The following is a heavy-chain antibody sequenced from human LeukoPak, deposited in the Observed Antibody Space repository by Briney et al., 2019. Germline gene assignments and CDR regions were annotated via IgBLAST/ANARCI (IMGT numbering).Heavy chain of an antibody. D-gene: IGHD6-13*01. V-gene: IGHV5-51*01. Sequence: GESLKISCKGSGYAFHAYWIAWVRQMPGKGLEWMGVIYPDDSTTRYSPSFQGQVTISADKSISTAYLQWSSLKASDTAMYYCARPGAAAVHDAFDIWGQGTMVTVSS. CDR3: ARPGAAAVHDAFDI. CDR1: GYAFHAYW. CDR2: IYPDDSTT. J-gene: IGHJ3*02.